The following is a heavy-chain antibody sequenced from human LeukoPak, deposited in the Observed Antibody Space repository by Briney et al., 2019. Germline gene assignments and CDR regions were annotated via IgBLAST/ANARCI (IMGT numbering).Heavy chain of an antibody. D-gene: IGHD3-10*01. CDR1: GFTFDDYC. J-gene: IGHJ4*02. CDR2: INWNGDRT. Sequence: GGSLRLSCAASGFTFDDYCMSWVRQAPGKGLEWVSGINWNGDRTGYADSVRGRFTISRDNAKNSLYLQMNSLRAEDTALYYCARKGYYGSGTYLDYWGQGTLVTVSS. V-gene: IGHV3-20*04. CDR3: ARKGYYGSGTYLDY.